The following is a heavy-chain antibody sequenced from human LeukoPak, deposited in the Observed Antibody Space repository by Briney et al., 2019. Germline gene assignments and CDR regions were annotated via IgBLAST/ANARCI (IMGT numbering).Heavy chain of an antibody. CDR3: ARGKTLFWYFDY. V-gene: IGHV4-38-2*01. D-gene: IGHD3-3*01. CDR2: IYSSGST. J-gene: IGHJ4*02. Sequence: PSETLSLTCAVSGYSISSGYSWDWIRQSPGKGLEWIGNIYSSGSTYYNPSLKSRVTISVDTSKNQFSLSLNSVTAADTAVYYCARGKTLFWYFDYWGQGTLVTVSS. CDR1: GYSISSGYS.